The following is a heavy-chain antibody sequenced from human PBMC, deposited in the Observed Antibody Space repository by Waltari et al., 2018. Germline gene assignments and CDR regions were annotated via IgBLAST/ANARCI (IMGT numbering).Heavy chain of an antibody. CDR3: ATTTYYYDSSGVRDAFDI. Sequence: QVQLVQSGAEVKKPGASVKVSCKVSGYTLPELSMHWVRTAPGKGLEWMGGFDPEDGETIYAQKFQGRVTMTEDTSTDTAYMELSSLRSEDTAVYYCATTTYYYDSSGVRDAFDIWGQGTMVTVSS. D-gene: IGHD3-22*01. CDR2: FDPEDGET. CDR1: GYTLPELS. J-gene: IGHJ3*02. V-gene: IGHV1-24*01.